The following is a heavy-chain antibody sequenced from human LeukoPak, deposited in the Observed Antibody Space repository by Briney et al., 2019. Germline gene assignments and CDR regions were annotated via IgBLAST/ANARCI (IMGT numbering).Heavy chain of an antibody. CDR1: GGSISSSTFY. V-gene: IGHV4-39*07. J-gene: IGHJ4*01. D-gene: IGHD2-15*01. CDR3: ARDLPRHCSGGSCFSYYFDS. Sequence: PSETLSLTCTVSGGSISSSTFYWGWIRQPPGKGLEWIGNIYYSGSTYYNPSLKSRVTISVDTSKNQFSLKLSSVTAADTAVYYCARDLPRHCSGGSCFSYYFDSWGQEPWSPSPQ. CDR2: IYYSGST.